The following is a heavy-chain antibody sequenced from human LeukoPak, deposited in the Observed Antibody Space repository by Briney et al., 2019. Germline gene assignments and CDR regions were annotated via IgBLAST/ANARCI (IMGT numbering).Heavy chain of an antibody. CDR1: GYTFTGYY. D-gene: IGHD3-3*01. J-gene: IGHJ4*02. Sequence: ASVKVSCKASGYTFTGYYMHWVRQAPGQGLEWMGWIHPTSGGTKYGQNFQGRVTLTRDTSISTAYMELSRLRSDDTAVYYCARGVLTYDYWGQGTLVTVSS. CDR3: ARGVLTYDY. V-gene: IGHV1-2*02. CDR2: IHPTSGGT.